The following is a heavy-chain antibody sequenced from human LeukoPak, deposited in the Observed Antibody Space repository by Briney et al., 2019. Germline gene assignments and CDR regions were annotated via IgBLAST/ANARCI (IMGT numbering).Heavy chain of an antibody. D-gene: IGHD3-3*01. CDR1: GFTFDDYA. CDR3: AKDAALRFLEWLPGWNMDV. J-gene: IGHJ6*03. V-gene: IGHV3-9*01. Sequence: PGRSLRLSCAASGFTFDDYAMHWVRQAPGKGLEWVSGISWNSGSIGYADSVKGRFTISRDNSKNTLYLQMNSLRAEDTAVYYCAKDAALRFLEWLPGWNMDVWGKGTTVTVSS. CDR2: ISWNSGSI.